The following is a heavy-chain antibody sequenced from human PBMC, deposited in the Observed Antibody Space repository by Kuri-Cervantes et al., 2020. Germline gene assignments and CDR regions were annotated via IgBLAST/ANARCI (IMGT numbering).Heavy chain of an antibody. Sequence: GGSLRLSCAASRFTFSSYGMHWVRQAPGKGLEWVAVIWYDGSNKYYADSVKGRFTISRDNAKNSLYLQMNSLRDEDTAVYYCARAAAGPRYFQHLGQGTLVTVSS. CDR2: IWYDGSNK. D-gene: IGHD6-13*01. V-gene: IGHV3-33*01. CDR1: RFTFSSYG. J-gene: IGHJ1*01. CDR3: ARAAAGPRYFQH.